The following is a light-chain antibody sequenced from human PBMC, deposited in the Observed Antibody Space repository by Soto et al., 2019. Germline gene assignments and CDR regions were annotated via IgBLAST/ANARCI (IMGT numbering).Light chain of an antibody. CDR1: QSVLYSSNNKNY. CDR2: WAS. Sequence: DIVMTQSPDSLAVSLGERATINCKSSQSVLYSSNNKNYLAWYQQKPGQPPKLLIYWASTRESGVPDRFSGSGSGTYFTLTISSLQAEDVAVYYCLQYYSTPLTFGGGTKVEIK. V-gene: IGKV4-1*01. CDR3: LQYYSTPLT. J-gene: IGKJ4*01.